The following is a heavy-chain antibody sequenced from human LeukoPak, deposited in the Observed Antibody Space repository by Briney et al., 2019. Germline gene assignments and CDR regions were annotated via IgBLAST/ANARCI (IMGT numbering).Heavy chain of an antibody. D-gene: IGHD6-13*01. CDR2: IYYSGST. Sequence: SETLSLTCTVSGGSISSGNYYWSWIRQPPGKGLEWIGYIYYSGSTYYNPSLKSRLTISEDTSKNQFSLKLSSVTAADTAVYYCVRGYSRNFFDFWGQGTLVTVSS. CDR1: GGSISSGNYY. CDR3: VRGYSRNFFDF. J-gene: IGHJ4*02. V-gene: IGHV4-30-4*08.